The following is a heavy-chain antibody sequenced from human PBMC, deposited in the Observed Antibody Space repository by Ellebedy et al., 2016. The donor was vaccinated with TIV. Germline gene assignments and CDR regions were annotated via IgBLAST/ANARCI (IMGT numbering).Heavy chain of an antibody. CDR2: IYQDGSVQ. Sequence: GGSLRLSCAASGFSFRSYWMSWVRQAPGKGLQWVANIYQDGSVQYYVDSVKGRFTISRDNADNSLFLQTNSLRAEDTAVYYCARRGSYGDYAVQINSWFDTWGRGTLVAVSS. CDR1: GFSFRSYW. D-gene: IGHD4-17*01. V-gene: IGHV3-7*01. J-gene: IGHJ5*02. CDR3: ARRGSYGDYAVQINSWFDT.